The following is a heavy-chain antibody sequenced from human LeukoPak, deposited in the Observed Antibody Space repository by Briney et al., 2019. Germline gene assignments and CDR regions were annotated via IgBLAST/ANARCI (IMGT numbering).Heavy chain of an antibody. Sequence: GGSLRLSCAASGFTFSDYYMSWIRQAPGKGLEWVSYISSSGSTTYSADSVKGRFTISRDNAKNSLYLQMKSLRAEDTAVYYCARARGEWELLRNYYYYMDVWGKGTTVTVSS. CDR1: GFTFSDYY. D-gene: IGHD1-26*01. CDR2: ISSSGSTT. V-gene: IGHV3-11*04. CDR3: ARARGEWELLRNYYYYMDV. J-gene: IGHJ6*03.